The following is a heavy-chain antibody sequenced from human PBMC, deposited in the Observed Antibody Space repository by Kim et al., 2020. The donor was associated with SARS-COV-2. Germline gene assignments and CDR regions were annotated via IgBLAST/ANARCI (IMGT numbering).Heavy chain of an antibody. D-gene: IGHD3-16*01. CDR2: INGSGGST. Sequence: GGSLRLSCTASGFTFSSYAMSWVRQAPGKGLQWVSAINGSGGSTYYADSVKGRSTISRDNSRNTLYLQMNSLRAEDTAVYYCAEDRNTYYFDYLGQWTLVTVSS. J-gene: IGHJ4*02. CDR3: AEDRNTYYFDY. V-gene: IGHV3-23*01. CDR1: GFTFSSYA.